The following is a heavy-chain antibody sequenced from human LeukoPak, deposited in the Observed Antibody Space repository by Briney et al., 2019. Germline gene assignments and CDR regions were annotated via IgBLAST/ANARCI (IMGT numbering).Heavy chain of an antibody. CDR2: IYYSGST. D-gene: IGHD3-16*01. CDR3: ARAPQFNYDHSNFLFDY. Sequence: SETLSLTCIVSGGSISSYFWSWIRQPPGKGLEWIGYIYYSGSTNYNPFLKSRITMSVDTSKNQFSLKLRSVTAADTAVYYCARAPQFNYDHSNFLFDYWGQGILVTVSS. J-gene: IGHJ4*02. V-gene: IGHV4-59*01. CDR1: GGSISSYF.